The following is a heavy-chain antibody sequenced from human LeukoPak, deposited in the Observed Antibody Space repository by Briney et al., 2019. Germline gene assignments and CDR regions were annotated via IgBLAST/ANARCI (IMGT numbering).Heavy chain of an antibody. D-gene: IGHD3-16*02. CDR1: GFSFSSYN. V-gene: IGHV3-48*04. CDR3: ARVGDDYVWGSYRHFDY. J-gene: IGHJ4*02. Sequence: GGSLRLSCAASGFSFSSYNMNWVRQAPGAGLEWVSYISSSAATIYYADSVKGRFTVSRDNANNSLYLQMNSLRAEDTAVYYCARVGDDYVWGSYRHFDYWGQGTLVTVSS. CDR2: ISSSAATI.